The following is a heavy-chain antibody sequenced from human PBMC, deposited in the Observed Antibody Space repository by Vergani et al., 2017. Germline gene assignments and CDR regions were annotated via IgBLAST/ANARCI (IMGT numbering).Heavy chain of an antibody. CDR2: IYYSGST. Sequence: QVQLQESGPGLVKPSETLSLTCTVSGGSISSYYWSWIRQPPGKGLEWIGYIYYSGSTNYNPSLKSRVTISVDTSKNQFSLKLSSVTAADTAVYYCARDRHRPQDFLSGYYAFDIWGQGTMVTVSS. CDR1: GGSISSYY. D-gene: IGHD3-3*01. J-gene: IGHJ3*02. V-gene: IGHV4-59*01. CDR3: ARDRHRPQDFLSGYYAFDI.